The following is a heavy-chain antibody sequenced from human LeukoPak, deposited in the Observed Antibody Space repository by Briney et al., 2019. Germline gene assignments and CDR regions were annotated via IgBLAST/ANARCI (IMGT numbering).Heavy chain of an antibody. J-gene: IGHJ5*02. D-gene: IGHD6-13*01. Sequence: VKVSCKASGYTFTSYGISWVRQAPGQGLEWMGWISAYNGNTNYAQKLQGRVTMTTDTSTSTAYMELRSLRSDDTAVYYCARAIYGVAAYSGGLNWFDPWGQGTLVTVSS. CDR1: GYTFTSYG. V-gene: IGHV1-18*01. CDR3: ARAIYGVAAYSGGLNWFDP. CDR2: ISAYNGNT.